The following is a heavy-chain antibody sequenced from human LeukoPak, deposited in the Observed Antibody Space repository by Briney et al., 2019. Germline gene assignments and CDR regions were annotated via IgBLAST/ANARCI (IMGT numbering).Heavy chain of an antibody. J-gene: IGHJ4*02. V-gene: IGHV1-46*01. Sequence: GASVKVSCKASGYTFTGYYMHWVRQAPGQGLEWMGIINPSGGSTSYAQKFQGRVTMTRDTSTSTVYMELSSLRSEDTAVYYCAREGPGSSGYSYPPPNDYWGQGTLVTVSS. D-gene: IGHD3-22*01. CDR3: AREGPGSSGYSYPPPNDY. CDR1: GYTFTGYY. CDR2: INPSGGST.